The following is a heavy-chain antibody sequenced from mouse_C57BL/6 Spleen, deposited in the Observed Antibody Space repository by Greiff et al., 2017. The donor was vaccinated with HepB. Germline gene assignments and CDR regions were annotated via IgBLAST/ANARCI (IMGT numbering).Heavy chain of an antibody. CDR3: ARQYDYLSYAMDY. D-gene: IGHD2-4*01. J-gene: IGHJ4*01. CDR2: ISNGGGST. CDR1: GFTFSDYY. Sequence: EVQLVESGGGLVQPGGSLKLSCAASGFTFSDYYMYWVRQTPEKRLEWVAYISNGGGSTYYPDTVKGRFTISRDNAKNTLYLQMSRLKSKDTAMYYCARQYDYLSYAMDYWGQGTSVTVAS. V-gene: IGHV5-12*01.